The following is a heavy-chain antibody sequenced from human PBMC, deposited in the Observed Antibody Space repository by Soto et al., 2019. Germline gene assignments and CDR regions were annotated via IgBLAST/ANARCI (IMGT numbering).Heavy chain of an antibody. J-gene: IGHJ6*02. CDR3: ARVRESGYYHYGMDV. D-gene: IGHD3-3*01. Sequence: SETLSLTCTVSGGSISSGGYYWSWIRQHPGKGLEWIGYIYYSGSTYYNPSLKSRATISVDTSKNQFSLKLSSVTAADTAVYYCARVRESGYYHYGMDVWGQGTTVTVSS. CDR1: GGSISSGGYY. V-gene: IGHV4-31*03. CDR2: IYYSGST.